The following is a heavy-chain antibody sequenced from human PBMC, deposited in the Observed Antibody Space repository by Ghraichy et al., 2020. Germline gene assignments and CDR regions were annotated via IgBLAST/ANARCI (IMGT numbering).Heavy chain of an antibody. CDR1: GFTFSSYS. V-gene: IGHV3-48*02. CDR2: ISSSSSTI. D-gene: IGHD1-26*01. CDR3: AREGEERELYPYDAFDI. J-gene: IGHJ3*02. Sequence: GGSLRLSCAASGFTFSSYSMNWVRQAPGKGLEWVSYISSSSSTIYYADSVKGRFTISRDNAKNSLYLQMNSLRDEDTAVYYCAREGEERELYPYDAFDIWGQGTMVTVSS.